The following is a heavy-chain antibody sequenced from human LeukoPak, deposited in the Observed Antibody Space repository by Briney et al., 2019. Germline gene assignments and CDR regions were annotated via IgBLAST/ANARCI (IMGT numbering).Heavy chain of an antibody. V-gene: IGHV3-30*04. J-gene: IGHJ4*02. Sequence: GGSLRLSCAASGFTFSSYAMHWVRQAPGKGLEWVAVISYDGSNKYYADSVKGRFTISRDNSKNTLYLQMNSPRAEDTAVYYCARLTLYDCWGQGTLVTVSS. CDR3: ARLTLYDC. CDR1: GFTFSSYA. CDR2: ISYDGSNK. D-gene: IGHD3-10*01.